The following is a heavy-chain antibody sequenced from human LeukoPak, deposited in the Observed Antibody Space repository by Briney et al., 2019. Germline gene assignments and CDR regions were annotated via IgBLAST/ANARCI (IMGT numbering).Heavy chain of an antibody. CDR3: TRDPIQGVRVYYGMDV. J-gene: IGHJ6*02. Sequence: GGSLRLSCAASGLTFSSHWMSWVRQAPGKGPEWVANINQDGRLIYYLQSVKGRFTISGDNAKNSLHLQMNSLRVEDTAVYYCTRDPIQGVRVYYGMDVWGQGTTVTVSS. V-gene: IGHV3-7*01. CDR1: GLTFSSHW. CDR2: INQDGRLI.